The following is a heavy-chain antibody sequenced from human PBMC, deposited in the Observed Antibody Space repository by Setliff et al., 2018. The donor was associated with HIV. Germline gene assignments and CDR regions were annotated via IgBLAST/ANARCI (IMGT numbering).Heavy chain of an antibody. Sequence: ASEKVSCKASGYTFASYDINWVRQATGQGLEWMGWMNPNSGNTGYAQKFQGRVTMTGNTSISTAYMELSSLRSEDTAVDYCARGGGGYYYVGAVDIWGQGTVVTVSS. V-gene: IGHV1-8*02. CDR2: MNPNSGNT. CDR1: GYTFASYD. CDR3: ARGGGGYYYVGAVDI. J-gene: IGHJ3*02. D-gene: IGHD3-22*01.